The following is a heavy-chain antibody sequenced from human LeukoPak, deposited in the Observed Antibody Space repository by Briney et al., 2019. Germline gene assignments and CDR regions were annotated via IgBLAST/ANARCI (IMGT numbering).Heavy chain of an antibody. CDR1: GGTFSSYA. CDR3: AREDTVTIPGVPRDYSNWFDP. CDR2: IIPIFGTA. Sequence: SVKVSCKASGGTFSSYAISWVRQAPGQGLEWMGGIIPIFGTANYAQKFQGRVTITADESTSTAYMELSSLRSDDTAVYYCAREDTVTIPGVPRDYSNWFDPWGQGTLVTVSS. D-gene: IGHD4-17*01. V-gene: IGHV1-69*13. J-gene: IGHJ5*02.